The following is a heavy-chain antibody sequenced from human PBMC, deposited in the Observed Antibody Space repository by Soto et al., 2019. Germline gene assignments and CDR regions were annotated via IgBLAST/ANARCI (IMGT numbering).Heavy chain of an antibody. D-gene: IGHD6-13*01. Sequence: ASVKVSCKASGYTFTGYYMHWVRQAPGQGLEWMGWINPNSGGTNYAQKFQGWVTMTRDTSISTAYMELSRLRSDDTAVYYCARSRGIAAAGMGYFDYWGQGTRVTVSS. J-gene: IGHJ4*02. CDR1: GYTFTGYY. V-gene: IGHV1-2*04. CDR2: INPNSGGT. CDR3: ARSRGIAAAGMGYFDY.